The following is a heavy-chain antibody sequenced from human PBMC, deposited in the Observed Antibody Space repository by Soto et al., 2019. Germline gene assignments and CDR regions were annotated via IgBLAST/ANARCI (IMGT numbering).Heavy chain of an antibody. D-gene: IGHD6-13*01. CDR3: AKGIEGRIAAARSFDY. CDR1: GFSFSSYA. CDR2: ISGSGGST. Sequence: PVAPLRLSCAASGFSFSSYAMSWVRQSPVKVLEWVSAISGSGGSTYYAAYVHGRFTTSRDNSKNKLYLQMNSLRAEDTAVYYCAKGIEGRIAAARSFDYWGQGTLVTAS. V-gene: IGHV3-23*01. J-gene: IGHJ4*02.